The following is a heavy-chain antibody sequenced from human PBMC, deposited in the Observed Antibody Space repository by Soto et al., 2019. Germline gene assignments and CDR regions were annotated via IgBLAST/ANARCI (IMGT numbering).Heavy chain of an antibody. J-gene: IGHJ4*02. CDR1: GGSVSSSSYD. V-gene: IGHV4-39*01. CDR3: ARRVLLWFGELSGPMYYFDY. CDR2: IYYSGST. Sequence: SETPSLTCTVSGGSVSSSSYDGGWIRQPPGKGLEWIGSIYYSGSTYYNPSLKSRVTISVDTSKNQFSLKLSSVTAADTAVYYCARRVLLWFGELSGPMYYFDYWGQGTLVTV. D-gene: IGHD3-10*01.